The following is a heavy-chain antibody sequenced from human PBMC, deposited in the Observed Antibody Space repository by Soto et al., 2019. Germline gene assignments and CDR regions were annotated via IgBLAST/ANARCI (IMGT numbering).Heavy chain of an antibody. CDR1: GGSFSGYY. CDR2: INHSGST. D-gene: IGHD3-3*01. V-gene: IGHV4-34*01. Sequence: SETLSLTCAVYGGSFSGYYWSWIRQHPGKGLEWIGEINHSGSTNYNPSLKSRVTISVDTSKNQFSLKLSSVTAADTAVYYCARGSPITIFGVVLKRYGMDVWGQGTTVTVSS. CDR3: ARGSPITIFGVVLKRYGMDV. J-gene: IGHJ6*02.